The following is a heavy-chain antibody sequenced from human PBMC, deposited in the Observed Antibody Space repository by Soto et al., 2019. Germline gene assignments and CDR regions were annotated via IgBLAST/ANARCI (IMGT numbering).Heavy chain of an antibody. V-gene: IGHV3-64*02. Sequence: GGSLRLSCAASGFTFSRYPMHWVRQAPGKGLEYVSAISSNENSTFYADSVRGRFTLSRDNFKNTLYLQMGSLRVEDMAVYYCARGLIPYGMDVWGQGTTVTAP. CDR3: ARGLIPYGMDV. CDR2: ISSNENST. CDR1: GFTFSRYP. J-gene: IGHJ6*02.